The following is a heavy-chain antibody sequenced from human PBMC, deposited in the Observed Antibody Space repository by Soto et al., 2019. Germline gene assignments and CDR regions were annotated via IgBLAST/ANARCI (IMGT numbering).Heavy chain of an antibody. CDR1: GDSISSGDYY. J-gene: IGHJ4*02. Sequence: QVQLRESGPGLVKPSQTLSLTCTVSGDSISSGDYYWSWIRQPPGKGLEWIGCIYYSGNTCYNPSLQRRFCISVDTSTNQFSLQLSSVTVADTAVYYCARDFKRYSSPTGPLEYWGPGTLGTVSS. CDR2: IYYSGNT. D-gene: IGHD6-13*01. CDR3: ARDFKRYSSPTGPLEY. V-gene: IGHV4-30-4*01.